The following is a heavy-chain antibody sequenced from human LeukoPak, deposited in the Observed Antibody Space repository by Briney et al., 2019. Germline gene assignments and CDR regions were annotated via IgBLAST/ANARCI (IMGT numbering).Heavy chain of an antibody. Sequence: GGTLRLSCAASGFTFSSYWMHWVRQAPGKGLVWVSRIKSDGSTNYADSVKGRFTISRDNAKNTVSLQMNSLRAEDTGVYYCARAPSEIGGYYPEYFRHWGQGTLVTVSS. CDR1: GFTFSSYW. CDR3: ARAPSEIGGYYPEYFRH. J-gene: IGHJ1*01. D-gene: IGHD3-22*01. V-gene: IGHV3-74*01. CDR2: IKSDGST.